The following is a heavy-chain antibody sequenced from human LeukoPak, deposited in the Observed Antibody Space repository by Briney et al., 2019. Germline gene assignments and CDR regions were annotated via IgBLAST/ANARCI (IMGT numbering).Heavy chain of an antibody. D-gene: IGHD3-22*01. V-gene: IGHV3-7*01. Sequence: PGGSLRLSCAASGFTFSSYWMSWVRQAPGKGLEWVANIKKDGSEKYYVDSVKGRFTISRDNAKNSPYLQMNSLRAEDTAVYYCARDLTYYYDSSGYYYYYYYYMDVWGKGTTVTISS. CDR3: ARDLTYYYDSSGYYYYYYYYMDV. CDR1: GFTFSSYW. CDR2: IKKDGSEK. J-gene: IGHJ6*03.